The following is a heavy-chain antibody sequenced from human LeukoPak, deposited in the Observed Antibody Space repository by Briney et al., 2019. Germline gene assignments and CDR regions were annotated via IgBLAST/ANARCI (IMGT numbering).Heavy chain of an antibody. CDR1: GYTFTGYY. CDR3: ARDAGYCSSTSCYEGTNWFDP. Sequence: ASVKVSRKASGYTFTGYYMHWVRQAPGQGLEWMGWINPNSGGTNYAQKFQGRVTMTRDTSISTAYMELSRLRSDDTAVYYCARDAGYCSSTSCYEGTNWFDPWGQGTLVTVSS. V-gene: IGHV1-2*02. CDR2: INPNSGGT. D-gene: IGHD2-2*01. J-gene: IGHJ5*02.